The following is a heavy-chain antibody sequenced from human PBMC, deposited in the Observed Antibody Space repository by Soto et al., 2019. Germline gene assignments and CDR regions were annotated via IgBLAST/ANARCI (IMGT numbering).Heavy chain of an antibody. D-gene: IGHD4-17*01. V-gene: IGHV1-58*01. CDR2: IVVGSGNT. Sequence: GASVKVSCKASGFTFTSSAVQWVRQARGQRLEWIGWIVVGSGNTNYAQKFQERVTITRDMSTSTAYMELSSLRSEDTAVYYCARSPGPTVTSITVFDPWGQGTLVTVSS. J-gene: IGHJ5*02. CDR3: ARSPGPTVTSITVFDP. CDR1: GFTFTSSA.